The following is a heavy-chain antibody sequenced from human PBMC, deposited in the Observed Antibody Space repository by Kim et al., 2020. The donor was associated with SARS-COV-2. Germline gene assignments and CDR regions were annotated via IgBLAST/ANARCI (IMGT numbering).Heavy chain of an antibody. D-gene: IGHD2-21*02. CDR3: AREKARTGETAIPSFDY. J-gene: IGHJ4*02. CDR2: IIPIFGTA. Sequence: SVKVSCKASGGTFSSYAISWVRQAPGQGLEWMGGIIPIFGTANYAQKFQGRVTITADESTSTAYMELSSLRSEDTAVYYCAREKARTGETAIPSFDYWGQGTLVTVSS. CDR1: GGTFSSYA. V-gene: IGHV1-69*13.